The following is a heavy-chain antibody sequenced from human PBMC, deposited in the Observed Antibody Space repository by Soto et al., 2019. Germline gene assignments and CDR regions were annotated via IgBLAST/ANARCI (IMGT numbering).Heavy chain of an antibody. CDR1: GGSFSGSY. CDR3: ARVGFYGSGSYFGHYYYGMDV. V-gene: IGHV4-34*01. Sequence: SETLSLTCAVYGGSFSGSYWSWIRQPPGKGLEWIGEINHSGSTNYNPSLKSRVTISVDTSKNQFSLKLSSVTAADTAVYYCARVGFYGSGSYFGHYYYGMDVSGQGTSVTVSS. J-gene: IGHJ6*02. CDR2: INHSGST. D-gene: IGHD3-10*01.